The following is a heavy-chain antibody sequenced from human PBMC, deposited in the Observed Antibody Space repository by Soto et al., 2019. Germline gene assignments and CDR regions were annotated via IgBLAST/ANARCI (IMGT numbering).Heavy chain of an antibody. V-gene: IGHV1-69*01. J-gene: IGHJ5*02. CDR2: IMTIFGTA. D-gene: IGHD3-16*01. Sequence: QVQLVQSGAEVKKPWSSVKVSCKASGGTFSSYAISWVRQAPGQGLAWMGGIMTIFGTAKYAQKFQGRVTITADESRSTAYVELSGLRSEDTAVYYCAREVGEEEWGGNWFDPWGQGTLVTVSS. CDR3: AREVGEEEWGGNWFDP. CDR1: GGTFSSYA.